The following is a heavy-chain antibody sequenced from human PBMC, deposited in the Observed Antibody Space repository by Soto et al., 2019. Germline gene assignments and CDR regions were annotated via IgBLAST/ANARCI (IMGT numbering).Heavy chain of an antibody. J-gene: IGHJ4*02. Sequence: GGSLRLSCAASGFTFSSYAMSWVRQAPGKGLEWVSAISGSGGSTYYADSVKGRFTISRDNSKNTLYLQMNSLRAEATAVYYCAKRGHYGSGSYDYWGQGTLVTVSS. V-gene: IGHV3-23*01. CDR2: ISGSGGST. CDR1: GFTFSSYA. D-gene: IGHD3-10*01. CDR3: AKRGHYGSGSYDY.